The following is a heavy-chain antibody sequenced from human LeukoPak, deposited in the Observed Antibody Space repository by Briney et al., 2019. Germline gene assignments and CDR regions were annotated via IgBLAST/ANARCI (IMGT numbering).Heavy chain of an antibody. D-gene: IGHD6-25*01. Sequence: PSETLSLTCTVAGGPISSYYWSWIRQPAGKGLEWIGRFSFSGATNYNPSLKSRVTMSVDTSKNESSLNLNSVTAADTAVYYCTRSSGALDASDIWGQGTMVTISS. CDR2: FSFSGAT. CDR1: GGPISSYY. V-gene: IGHV4-4*07. J-gene: IGHJ3*02. CDR3: TRSSGALDASDI.